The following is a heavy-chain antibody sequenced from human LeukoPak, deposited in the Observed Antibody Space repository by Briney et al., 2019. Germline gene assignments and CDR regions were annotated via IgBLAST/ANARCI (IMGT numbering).Heavy chain of an antibody. CDR1: GGSISSGSYY. V-gene: IGHV4-61*02. CDR2: IYTSGST. CDR3: ARYIRTSRRAFDI. J-gene: IGHJ3*02. Sequence: SETLSLTCTVSGGSISSGSYYWSWIRQPAGKGLEWIGRIYTSGSTNYNPFLKSRVTISVDTSKNQFSLKLSSVTAADTAVYYCARYIRTSRRAFDIWGQGTMVTVSS. D-gene: IGHD1-14*01.